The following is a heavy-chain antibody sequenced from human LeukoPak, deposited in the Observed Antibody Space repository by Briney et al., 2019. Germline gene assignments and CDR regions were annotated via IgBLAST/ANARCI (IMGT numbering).Heavy chain of an antibody. CDR2: IRYDGSNK. J-gene: IGHJ4*02. CDR3: AKDLGGIQLWTDY. V-gene: IGHV3-30*02. D-gene: IGHD5-18*01. Sequence: GGSLRLSCEASGFTFSSYGMHWVRQAPGKGLEWVAFIRYDGSNKYYADSVKGRFTISRDNSKNTLYLQMNSLRAEDTAVYYCAKDLGGIQLWTDYWGQGTLVTVSS. CDR1: GFTFSSYG.